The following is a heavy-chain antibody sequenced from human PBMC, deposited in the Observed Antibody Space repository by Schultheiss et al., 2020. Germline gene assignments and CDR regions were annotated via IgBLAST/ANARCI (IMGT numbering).Heavy chain of an antibody. CDR2: VFYSVNT. D-gene: IGHD2-2*01. CDR3: VRLVVLPTVDENWFDP. J-gene: IGHJ5*02. CDR1: GEFITSRNYY. V-gene: IGHV4-39*01. Sequence: SETLSLTFTVYGEFITSRNYYWGWIRQPPGKGLEWLGSVFYSVNTYYNPSLKSRVTISLDTSKNQFFLNLGPVTAADTAVYYCVRLVVLPTVDENWFDPWGHGTLVTVSS.